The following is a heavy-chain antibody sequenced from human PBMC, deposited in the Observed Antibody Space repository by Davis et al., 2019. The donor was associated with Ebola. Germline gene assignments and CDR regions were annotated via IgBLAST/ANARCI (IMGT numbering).Heavy chain of an antibody. Sequence: GESLKISCAASGFTFSSYAMSWVRQAPGKGLEWASAISGSGGSTYYADSVKGRFTISRDNSKNTLYLQMNSLRAEDTAVYYCAKDLNSGYDFNGIPDNWGQGTLVTVSS. CDR1: GFTFSSYA. CDR3: AKDLNSGYDFNGIPDN. CDR2: ISGSGGST. J-gene: IGHJ4*02. V-gene: IGHV3-23*01. D-gene: IGHD5-12*01.